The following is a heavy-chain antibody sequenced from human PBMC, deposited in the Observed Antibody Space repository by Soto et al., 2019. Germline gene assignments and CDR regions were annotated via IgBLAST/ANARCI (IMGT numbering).Heavy chain of an antibody. V-gene: IGHV4-39*01. CDR2: IYYSGST. D-gene: IGHD3-10*01. Sequence: SETLSLTCTVSGGSISSSSYYWGWIRQPPGKGLEWIGSIYYSGSTYYNPSLKSRVTISVDTSKNQFSLKLSSVTAADTVVYYCAKGGSGSYSNAFDIWGQGTMVTVSS. J-gene: IGHJ3*02. CDR1: GGSISSSSYY. CDR3: AKGGSGSYSNAFDI.